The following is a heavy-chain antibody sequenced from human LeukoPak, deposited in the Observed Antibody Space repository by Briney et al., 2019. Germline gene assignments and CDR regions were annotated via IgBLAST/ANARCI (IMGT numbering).Heavy chain of an antibody. Sequence: GGSLRLSCAASGFTFSNHWMSWVRQAPGKGLEWVANIRQDGSAKYYGDSVEGRLTIFRDNAKNSLYLQMNSLRAEDTAVYYCARIDSRGSTWDYWGQGTLVTVSS. V-gene: IGHV3-7*01. J-gene: IGHJ4*02. CDR3: ARIDSRGSTWDY. CDR1: GFTFSNHW. D-gene: IGHD3-22*01. CDR2: IRQDGSAK.